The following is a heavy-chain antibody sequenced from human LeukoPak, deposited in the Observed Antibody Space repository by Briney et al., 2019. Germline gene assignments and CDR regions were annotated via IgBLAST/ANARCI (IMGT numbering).Heavy chain of an antibody. CDR3: ASGFRLPDY. CDR2: INHSGST. D-gene: IGHD6-25*01. CDR1: GGSFSGYY. Sequence: SETLSLTCAAYGGSFSGYYWSWIRQPPGKGLEWIGEINHSGSTNYNPSLKSRVTISVDTSKNQFSLKLSSVTAADTAVYYCASGFRLPDYWGQGTLVTVSS. V-gene: IGHV4-34*01. J-gene: IGHJ4*02.